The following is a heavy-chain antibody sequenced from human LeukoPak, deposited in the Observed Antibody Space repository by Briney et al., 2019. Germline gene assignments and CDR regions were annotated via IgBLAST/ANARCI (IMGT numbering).Heavy chain of an antibody. CDR3: ARVGGGDYYYYYMDV. D-gene: IGHD2-21*01. Sequence: SETLSLTCTVSGGSISSYYWSWIRQPPGNGLEWIGYIYYSGSTNYNPSLKSRVTISVDTSKNQFSLKLSSVTAADTAVYYCARVGGGDYYYYYMDVWGKGTTVTISS. CDR2: IYYSGST. CDR1: GGSISSYY. V-gene: IGHV4-59*01. J-gene: IGHJ6*03.